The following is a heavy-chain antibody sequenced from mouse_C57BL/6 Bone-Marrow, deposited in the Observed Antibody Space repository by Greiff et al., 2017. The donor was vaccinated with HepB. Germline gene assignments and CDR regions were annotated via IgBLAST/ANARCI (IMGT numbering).Heavy chain of an antibody. CDR2: INPSSGYT. J-gene: IGHJ3*01. V-gene: IGHV1-4*01. CDR3: ARTGPFAY. D-gene: IGHD4-1*01. Sequence: VQLQQSGAELARPGASVKMSCKASGYTFTSYTMHWVKQRPGQGLEWIGYINPSSGYTKYNQKFKDTATLTADKSSSTAYMQLSSLTSEDSAVYYCARTGPFAYWGQGTLVTVSA. CDR1: GYTFTSYT.